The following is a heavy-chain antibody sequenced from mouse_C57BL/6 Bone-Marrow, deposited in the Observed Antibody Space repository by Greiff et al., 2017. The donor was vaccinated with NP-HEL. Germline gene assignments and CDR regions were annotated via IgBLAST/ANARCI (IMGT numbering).Heavy chain of an antibody. CDR1: GYTFTDYY. Sequence: EVQLQESGPVLVKPGASVKMSCKASGYTFTDYYMNWVKQSHGKSLEWIGVINPYYGGTSYNQKFKGKATLTVDKSSSTAYMELNSLTSEDSAVYSCARSWLLFLVWFAYWGQGPLVTVSA. J-gene: IGHJ3*01. CDR3: ARSWLLFLVWFAY. V-gene: IGHV1-19*01. D-gene: IGHD2-3*01. CDR2: INPYYGGT.